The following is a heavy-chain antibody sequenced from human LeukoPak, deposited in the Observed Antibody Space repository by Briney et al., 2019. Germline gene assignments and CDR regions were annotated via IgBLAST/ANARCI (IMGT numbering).Heavy chain of an antibody. J-gene: IGHJ4*02. D-gene: IGHD3-9*01. CDR1: GFTFSSYG. V-gene: IGHV3-33*01. Sequence: GGSLRLSCAASGFTFSSYGMHWVRQAPGKGLEWVAVIWYDGSNKYYADSVKGRFTISRDNSKNTLYLQMNSLRAEDTAVYYCARDQGIVLRYFDWSFDYWGQGTLVTVSS. CDR3: ARDQGIVLRYFDWSFDY. CDR2: IWYDGSNK.